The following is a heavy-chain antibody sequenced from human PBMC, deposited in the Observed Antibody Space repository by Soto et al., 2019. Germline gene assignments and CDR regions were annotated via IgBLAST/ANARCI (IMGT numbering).Heavy chain of an antibody. CDR2: ISGSGGST. CDR1: GFTFSSYA. Sequence: GGSLRLSCAASGFTFSSYAMSWVRQAPGKGLEWVSAISGSGGSTYYADSVKGRFTISRDNSKNTLYLQMNSLRAEDTAVYYCAKVSTPHRVRLDVLDYWGQGTLVTVSS. D-gene: IGHD2-15*01. J-gene: IGHJ4*02. CDR3: AKVSTPHRVRLDVLDY. V-gene: IGHV3-23*01.